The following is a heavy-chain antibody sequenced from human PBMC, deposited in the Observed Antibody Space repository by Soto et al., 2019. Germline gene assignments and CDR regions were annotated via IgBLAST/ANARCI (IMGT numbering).Heavy chain of an antibody. CDR1: GFSLSTSGMR. CDR3: ARSIVAAGNRWFDP. Sequence: SGPTLVNPTQTLTLTCTFSGFSLSTSGMRVSWIRQPPGKALEWLARIDWDDDKLYSTSLKTRLTISKDTSKNQVVLTMTNMDPVDTATYCCARSIVAAGNRWFDPWGQGTLVTVSS. D-gene: IGHD6-13*01. V-gene: IGHV2-70*04. CDR2: IDWDDDK. J-gene: IGHJ5*02.